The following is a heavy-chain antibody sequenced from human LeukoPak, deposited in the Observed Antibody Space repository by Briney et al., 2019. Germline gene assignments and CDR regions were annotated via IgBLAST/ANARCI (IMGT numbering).Heavy chain of an antibody. J-gene: IGHJ4*02. CDR2: IIPIFGP. CDR1: GGTFSTFP. D-gene: IGHD3-22*01. Sequence: SVKVSCKASGGTFSTFPISWVRQAPGQGLEWIGGIIPIFGPNYAQKFQGRATISADLATATAYMELSSLTSEDTSVYYCATGKDRSGYYCRLDYWGQGTLVAVSS. V-gene: IGHV1-69*01. CDR3: ATGKDRSGYYCRLDY.